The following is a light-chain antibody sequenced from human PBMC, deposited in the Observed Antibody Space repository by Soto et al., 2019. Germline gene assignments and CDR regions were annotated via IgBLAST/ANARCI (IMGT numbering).Light chain of an antibody. Sequence: EIVLTQSPATLSLSPGERATLSCRASQSVSSNLAWYQQKPGQAPRLLIYGASTRATGIPARFSGSGSGTEFTLTISSLQSEDFAVYYCQQYGGSPLVTFGPGTKVDIK. V-gene: IGKV3-15*01. J-gene: IGKJ3*01. CDR3: QQYGGSPLVT. CDR2: GAS. CDR1: QSVSSN.